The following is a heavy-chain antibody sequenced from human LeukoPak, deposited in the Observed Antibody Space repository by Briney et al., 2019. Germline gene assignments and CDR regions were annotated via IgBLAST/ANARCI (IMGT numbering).Heavy chain of an antibody. CDR2: IYYSGST. D-gene: IGHD6-19*01. Sequence: SETLSLTCTVSGGSISSSSYYWGWIGQPPGTGLEWIGSIYYSGSTYYNPSHKSRVTISVDTSKNQFSLKLSSVTAADTAVYYCARAKSSGWYLGWFDPWGQGTLVTVSS. J-gene: IGHJ5*02. V-gene: IGHV4-39*01. CDR1: GGSISSSSYY. CDR3: ARAKSSGWYLGWFDP.